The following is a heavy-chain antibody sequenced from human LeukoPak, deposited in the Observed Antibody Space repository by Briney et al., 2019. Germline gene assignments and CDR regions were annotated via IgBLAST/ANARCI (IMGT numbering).Heavy chain of an antibody. J-gene: IGHJ5*02. D-gene: IGHD3-10*01. CDR1: GGSISSGSYY. CDR2: MYTSGST. Sequence: SETLSLTCTVSGGSISSGSYYWSWIRQPAGQGLEYIGRMYTSGSTNYNPSLKSRVTISVDTSKNQFSLKLSSVTAADTTVYYCARDSSGWFDPWGQGTLVTVSS. V-gene: IGHV4-61*02. CDR3: ARDSSGWFDP.